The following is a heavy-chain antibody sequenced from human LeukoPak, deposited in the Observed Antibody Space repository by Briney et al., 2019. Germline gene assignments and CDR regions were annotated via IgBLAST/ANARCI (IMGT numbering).Heavy chain of an antibody. V-gene: IGHV1-2*02. D-gene: IGHD6-6*01. CDR3: ARAAWGSSSGGADY. CDR2: INPNSGGT. Sequence: ASVKVSCKASGYTFTGYYMHWVRQAPGQGLEWMGWINPNSGGTNYAQKFQGRVTMTRDTSISTAYMELSRLRSEDTAVYYCARAAWGSSSGGADYWGQGTLVTVSS. CDR1: GYTFTGYY. J-gene: IGHJ4*02.